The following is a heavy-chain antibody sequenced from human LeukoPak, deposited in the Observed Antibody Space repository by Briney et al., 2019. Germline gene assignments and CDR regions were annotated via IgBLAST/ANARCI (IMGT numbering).Heavy chain of an antibody. D-gene: IGHD3-3*01. V-gene: IGHV1-8*01. Sequence: ASVKVSCKASGYTFTSYDINWVRQATGQGLEWMGWMNPNSGNTGYAQKFQGRVTMTRNTSISTAYMELSSLRSEDTAVYYCAREASDYDFWSGYYSSDHFDYWGQGTLVTVSS. CDR1: GYTFTSYD. CDR2: MNPNSGNT. CDR3: AREASDYDFWSGYYSSDHFDY. J-gene: IGHJ4*02.